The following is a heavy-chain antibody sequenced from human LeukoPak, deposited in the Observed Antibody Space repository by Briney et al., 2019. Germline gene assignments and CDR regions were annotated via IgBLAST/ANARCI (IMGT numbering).Heavy chain of an antibody. CDR1: GYTFTSYN. Sequence: ASVKVSCKASGYTFTSYNIHWVRQAPGQGLEWMGIINPSGGSTNYAQKFQGRVTMTTDTSTSTAYMELRSLRSDDTAVYYCARVDIVVVPAAMRYYYYYMDVWGKGTTVTISS. J-gene: IGHJ6*03. CDR2: INPSGGST. D-gene: IGHD2-2*01. CDR3: ARVDIVVVPAAMRYYYYYMDV. V-gene: IGHV1-46*01.